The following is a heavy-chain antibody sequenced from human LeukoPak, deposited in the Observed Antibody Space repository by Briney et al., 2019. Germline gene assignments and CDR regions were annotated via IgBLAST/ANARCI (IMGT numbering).Heavy chain of an antibody. Sequence: HGESLKISCKGSGYSFTSYWIGWVRQMPGKGLEWMGIIYPGDSDTRYSPSFQGQVTISADKSISTAYLQWRRLKASDTAIYYCARQRLTFGIAAAGTTGSDYWGQGTLVTVSS. CDR1: GYSFTSYW. D-gene: IGHD6-13*01. J-gene: IGHJ4*02. CDR2: IYPGDSDT. V-gene: IGHV5-51*01. CDR3: ARQRLTFGIAAAGTTGSDY.